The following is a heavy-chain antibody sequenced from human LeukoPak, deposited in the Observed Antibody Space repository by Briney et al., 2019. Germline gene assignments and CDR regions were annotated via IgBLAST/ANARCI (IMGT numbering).Heavy chain of an antibody. CDR3: ARGGPYYYDSSGYSQPPPFDY. Sequence: PGASVKVSCKASGYTFTGYYMHWVRQAPGQGLEWMGWINPNSGGANYAQKLQGRVTMTRDTSISTAYMELSRLRSDDTAVYYCARGGPYYYDSSGYSQPPPFDYWGQGTLVTVSS. J-gene: IGHJ4*02. V-gene: IGHV1-2*02. CDR1: GYTFTGYY. CDR2: INPNSGGA. D-gene: IGHD3-22*01.